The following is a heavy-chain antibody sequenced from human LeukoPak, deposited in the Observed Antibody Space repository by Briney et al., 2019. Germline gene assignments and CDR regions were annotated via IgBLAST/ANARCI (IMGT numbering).Heavy chain of an antibody. D-gene: IGHD3-22*01. J-gene: IGHJ4*02. CDR2: IKSKTDGGTT. CDR1: GFTFSNAW. V-gene: IGHV3-15*01. Sequence: PGGSLRLSCAASGFTFSNAWMSWVRQAPGKGLEWVGRIKSKTDGGTTDYAAPVKGRFTISRDDSKNTLYLQMNSLKTEDTAVYYCTTPPSMIVVYDYWGQGTLVTVSS. CDR3: TTPPSMIVVYDY.